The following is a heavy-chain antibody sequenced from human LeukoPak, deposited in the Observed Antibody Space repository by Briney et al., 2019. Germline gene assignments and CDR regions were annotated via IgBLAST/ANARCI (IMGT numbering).Heavy chain of an antibody. CDR2: ISYNGTNE. V-gene: IGHV3-30-3*01. Sequence: PGGSLRLSCAASGFTFSIYAIHWVRQAPGKGLEWVAGISYNGTNEYYPDSLKGRFTISRDNAKNSLYLQMNSLRAEDTAVYYCARVTDYYDSSGYYYGDLGGGSIDYWGQGTLVTVSS. D-gene: IGHD3-22*01. CDR1: GFTFSIYA. J-gene: IGHJ4*02. CDR3: ARVTDYYDSSGYYYGDLGGGSIDY.